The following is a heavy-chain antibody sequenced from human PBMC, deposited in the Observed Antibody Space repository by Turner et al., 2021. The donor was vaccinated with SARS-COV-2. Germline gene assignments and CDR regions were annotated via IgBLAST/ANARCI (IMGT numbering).Heavy chain of an antibody. CDR2: IYYSGST. V-gene: IGHV4-39*01. CDR1: GGSISSSSYY. Sequence: QLQLQESGPGLVKPSETLSLTCTVSGGSISSSSYYWGWIRQPPGKGLEWIGGIYYSGSTYYNPSLKSQVTISVDTSKNQFSLKLSSVTAADTAVYYCARHHYYDSSGYYLPPFDYWGQGTLVTVSS. J-gene: IGHJ4*02. CDR3: ARHHYYDSSGYYLPPFDY. D-gene: IGHD3-22*01.